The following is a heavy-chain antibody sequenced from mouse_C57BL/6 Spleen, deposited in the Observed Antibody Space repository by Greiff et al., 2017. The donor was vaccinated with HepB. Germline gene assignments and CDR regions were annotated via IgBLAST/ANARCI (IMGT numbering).Heavy chain of an antibody. CDR3: ASQTGFSWFAY. J-gene: IGHJ3*01. Sequence: EVQGVESGGDLVKPGGSLKLSCAASGFTFSSYGMSWVRQTPDKRLEWVAPISSGGSYTYYPDSVKGRFTISRDNAKNTLYLQMSSLKSEDTAMYYCASQTGFSWFAYWGQVTLVTVSA. CDR2: ISSGGSYT. CDR1: GFTFSSYG. D-gene: IGHD4-1*01. V-gene: IGHV5-6*01.